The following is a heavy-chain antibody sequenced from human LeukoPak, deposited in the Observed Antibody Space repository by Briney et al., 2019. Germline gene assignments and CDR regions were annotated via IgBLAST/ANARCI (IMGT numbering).Heavy chain of an antibody. V-gene: IGHV3-23*01. CDR2: ISGSGGST. D-gene: IGHD3-22*01. Sequence: VGSLRLSCAPSGFTFTSVAMSCGSETPGRGLGWVSAISGSGGSTYYADSVKGRFTISRDNSKNTLYLQMNSLRAEDTGVYYCAKGLEIVVVITTMFDPWGQGTLVTVSS. CDR3: AKGLEIVVVITTMFDP. J-gene: IGHJ5*02. CDR1: GFTFTSVA.